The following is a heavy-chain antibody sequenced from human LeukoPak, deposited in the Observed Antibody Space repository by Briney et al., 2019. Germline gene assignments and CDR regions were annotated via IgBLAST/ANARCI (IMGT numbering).Heavy chain of an antibody. V-gene: IGHV3-48*03. J-gene: IGHJ6*03. CDR1: GFTFSSYE. Sequence: GGSLRLSCAASGFTFSSYEVKWVRQAPGKGRGWVSYISCRGSTIYYADSRKGRFTISRDNDKNSLYLQMNSLRAEDTAVYYCARDGVRAGIQLWLTGYYYYMDVWGKGTTVTI. CDR2: ISCRGSTI. D-gene: IGHD5-18*01. CDR3: ARDGVRAGIQLWLTGYYYYMDV.